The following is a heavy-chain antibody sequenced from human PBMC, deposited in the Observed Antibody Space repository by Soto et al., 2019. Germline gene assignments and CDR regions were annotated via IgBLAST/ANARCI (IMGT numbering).Heavy chain of an antibody. CDR3: ARAGGIQLWLADNRHKWFDP. V-gene: IGHV3-30-3*01. CDR2: ISYDGSNK. J-gene: IGHJ5*02. CDR1: GFTFSSYA. Sequence: QVQLVESGGGVVQPGRSLRLSCAASGFTFSSYAMHWIRQAPGKGLVWVAVISYDGSNKYYADSVKGRFNISRDNSKNTLYLQMNSLRAEDTAVYYCARAGGIQLWLADNRHKWFDPWGQGTLVNVSS. D-gene: IGHD5-18*01.